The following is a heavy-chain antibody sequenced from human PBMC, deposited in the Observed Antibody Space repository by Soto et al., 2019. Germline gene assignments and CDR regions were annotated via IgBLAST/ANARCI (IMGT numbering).Heavy chain of an antibody. CDR2: ISGSGGST. V-gene: IGHV3-23*01. J-gene: IGHJ4*02. CDR3: AKYSSSWYSPFNY. Sequence: EVQLLESGGGLVQPGGSLRLSCAASGVTFSSYAMSWVRQAPGKGLEWVSAISGSGGSTYYSYSVKGRFTISRDNSKNTLYLQMNSLRAEDTAVYYCAKYSSSWYSPFNYRGQGTLVTVSS. D-gene: IGHD6-13*01. CDR1: GVTFSSYA.